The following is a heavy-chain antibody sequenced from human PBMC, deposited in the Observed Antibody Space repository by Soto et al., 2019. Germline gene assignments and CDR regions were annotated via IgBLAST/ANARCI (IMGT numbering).Heavy chain of an antibody. V-gene: IGHV3-23*01. Sequence: EVQLLESGGGLVQPGGSLRLSCAASGFTFSSYAMTWVRQAPGKGREWVSAISGSGTNRYYADSVKGRFTISRDNSKNTLYLQMNSLRAEDTAVYYCAKDRVDYGDYRGLDYWGQGTLVTVSS. J-gene: IGHJ4*02. D-gene: IGHD4-17*01. CDR2: ISGSGTNR. CDR1: GFTFSSYA. CDR3: AKDRVDYGDYRGLDY.